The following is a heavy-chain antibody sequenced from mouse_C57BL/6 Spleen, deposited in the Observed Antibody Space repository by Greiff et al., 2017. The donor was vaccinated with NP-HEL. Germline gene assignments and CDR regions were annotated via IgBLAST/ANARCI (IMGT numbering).Heavy chain of an antibody. CDR1: GFNIKDYY. V-gene: IGHV14-2*01. CDR3: AREGYYGSSYPRVYAMDY. CDR2: IDPEDGET. D-gene: IGHD1-1*01. Sequence: VQLQQSGAELVKPGASVKLSCTASGFNIKDYYMHWVKQRTEQGLEWIGRIDPEDGETKYAPKFQGKATITADTSSNTAYLQLSSLTSEDTAVYYGAREGYYGSSYPRVYAMDYWGQGTSVTVSS. J-gene: IGHJ4*01.